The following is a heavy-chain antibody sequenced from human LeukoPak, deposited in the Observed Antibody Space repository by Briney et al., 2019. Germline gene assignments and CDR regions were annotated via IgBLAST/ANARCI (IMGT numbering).Heavy chain of an antibody. V-gene: IGHV4-39*01. Sequence: SETLSLTCSVSGDSISSSSYYWGWIRQPPGKGPEWIGSIYYSGSTFYNPSLKSRVTISVDTSKNQFSLKLSSVTAADTAVYYCARHIYDSSGYYYFNWFDPWGQGTLVTVSS. CDR2: IYYSGST. J-gene: IGHJ5*02. CDR3: ARHIYDSSGYYYFNWFDP. D-gene: IGHD3-22*01. CDR1: GDSISSSSYY.